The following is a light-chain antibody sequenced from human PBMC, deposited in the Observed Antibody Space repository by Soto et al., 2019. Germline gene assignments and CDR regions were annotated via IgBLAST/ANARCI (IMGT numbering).Light chain of an antibody. CDR1: NSNIGNNY. CDR3: GTWDSSLSTGV. J-gene: IGLJ1*01. Sequence: QSVLTQPPSVSATPGQTVTISCSGSNSNIGNNYVSWYQQLPGTAPKLLIYDNNKRPSEIPDRFSGSKSGPSATLGITGLQTGDKADYYCGTWDSSLSTGVFGTGTKVTV. CDR2: DNN. V-gene: IGLV1-51*01.